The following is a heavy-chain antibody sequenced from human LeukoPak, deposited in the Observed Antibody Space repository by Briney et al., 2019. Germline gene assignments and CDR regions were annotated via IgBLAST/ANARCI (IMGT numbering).Heavy chain of an antibody. V-gene: IGHV3-74*01. CDR2: ISSDESST. CDR3: ARGGGVIPAIDY. CDR1: GFTFSSHW. Sequence: GGSLRLSCAASGFTFSSHWMHWVRQAPGKGLVWVSRISSDESSTSYADSVKGRFTISRDNAKNTLYLQMNSLRAEDTAVYYCARGGGVIPAIDYWGQGTLVTVSS. D-gene: IGHD2-15*01. J-gene: IGHJ4*02.